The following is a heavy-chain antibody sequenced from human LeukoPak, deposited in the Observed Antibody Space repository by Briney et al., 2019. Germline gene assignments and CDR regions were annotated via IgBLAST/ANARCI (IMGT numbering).Heavy chain of an antibody. CDR2: IYTSGST. D-gene: IGHD5-18*01. V-gene: IGHV4-4*07. Sequence: SETLSLTCTVSGGSIRSYYWSWIGQPAGKGLEWIGRIYTSGSTNYNPSLKRRVTMSVDTSKNQFSLKLSSVTAADTAVYYGARRRGYSYGWDAFDIWGQGTMVTVSS. J-gene: IGHJ3*02. CDR3: ARRRGYSYGWDAFDI. CDR1: GGSIRSYY.